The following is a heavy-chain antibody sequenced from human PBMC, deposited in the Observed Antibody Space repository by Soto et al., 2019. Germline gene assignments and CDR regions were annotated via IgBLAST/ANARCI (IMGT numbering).Heavy chain of an antibody. J-gene: IGHJ6*02. CDR2: ISYDGSNK. CDR3: VKDGSSGWPYYYGMDV. D-gene: IGHD6-19*01. Sequence: QVQLVESGGGVVQPGRSLRLSCAASGFTFSSYGMHWVRQAPGKGLEWVAVISYDGSNKYYADSLKGRFTVSRDNSKNTLYLQMSSLRAEDTAVYYCVKDGSSGWPYYYGMDVWGQGTGSPSP. CDR1: GFTFSSYG. V-gene: IGHV3-30*18.